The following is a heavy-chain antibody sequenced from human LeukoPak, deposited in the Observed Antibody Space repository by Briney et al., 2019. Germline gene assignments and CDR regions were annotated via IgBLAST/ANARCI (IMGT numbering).Heavy chain of an antibody. CDR3: AREYYGDYFYYFDY. CDR1: GFTFSSYA. V-gene: IGHV3-74*01. D-gene: IGHD4-17*01. Sequence: GGPLRLSCAASGFTFSSYAMSWVRQAPGKGLVWVSRINSDGSSTSYADSVKGRFTISRDNAKNTLYLQMNSLRAEDTAVYYCAREYYGDYFYYFDYWGQGTLVTVSS. CDR2: INSDGSST. J-gene: IGHJ4*02.